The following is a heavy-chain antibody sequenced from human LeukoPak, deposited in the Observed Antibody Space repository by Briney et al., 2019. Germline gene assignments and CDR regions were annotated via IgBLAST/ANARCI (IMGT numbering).Heavy chain of an antibody. J-gene: IGHJ4*02. CDR1: GYSFTSYW. CDR3: VRGRGEQWLETTTFDY. D-gene: IGHD6-19*01. V-gene: IGHV5-51*01. Sequence: KRGESLKISCKGSGYSFTSYWIGWVRQMPGKGLEWIGIIYPGDSDTRYSPSFQGQVTISADKSISTAYLQWSSLKASDTAMYYCVRGRGEQWLETTTFDYWGQGTLVTVSS. CDR2: IYPGDSDT.